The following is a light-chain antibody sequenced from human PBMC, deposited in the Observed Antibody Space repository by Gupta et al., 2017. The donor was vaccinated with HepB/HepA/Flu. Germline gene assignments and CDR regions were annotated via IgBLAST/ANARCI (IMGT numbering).Light chain of an antibody. V-gene: IGKV3-11*01. Sequence: EIVLTQSPATLSLSPGESASLSCRASLSVSSYLAWYQQKPGQAPRLLIYDASNKATGIPARFSGSGSATDFTLTISSREPEDFAVYYCQQRSNWPPYTFGQGTKLEIK. J-gene: IGKJ2*01. CDR1: LSVSSY. CDR2: DAS. CDR3: QQRSNWPPYT.